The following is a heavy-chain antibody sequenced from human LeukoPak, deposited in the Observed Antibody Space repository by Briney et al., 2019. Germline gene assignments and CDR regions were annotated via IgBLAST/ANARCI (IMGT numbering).Heavy chain of an antibody. D-gene: IGHD6-13*01. J-gene: IGHJ6*02. Sequence: SVKVSCKASGGTFSSYAISWVRQAPGQGLEWMGRIIPILGIANYAQKFQGRVTITADKSTSTACMELSSLRSEDTAVYYCARSRIAAAGDYYYGMDVWGQGTTVTVSS. CDR1: GGTFSSYA. CDR2: IIPILGIA. V-gene: IGHV1-69*04. CDR3: ARSRIAAAGDYYYGMDV.